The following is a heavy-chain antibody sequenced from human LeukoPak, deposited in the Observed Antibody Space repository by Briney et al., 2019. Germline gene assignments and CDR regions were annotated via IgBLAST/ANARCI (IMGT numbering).Heavy chain of an antibody. J-gene: IGHJ3*02. Sequence: PGGSLRLSCAASGFTFSSYWMHWVRQGPGKGLVWVSRISSDGRTTSYADSVKGRFTISRDNAKNSLYLQMNSLRAEDTAVYYCARVVVAATDSDAFDIWGQGTMVTVSS. D-gene: IGHD2-15*01. V-gene: IGHV3-74*01. CDR2: ISSDGRTT. CDR1: GFTFSSYW. CDR3: ARVVVAATDSDAFDI.